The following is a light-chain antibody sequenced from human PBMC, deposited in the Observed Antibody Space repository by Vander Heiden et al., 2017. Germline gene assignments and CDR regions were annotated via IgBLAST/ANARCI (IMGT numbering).Light chain of an antibody. Sequence: DIQMTQSPSTLSASVGDRVTITCRASQSISSWLAWYQQKPGKAPKLLIYKASSLESGVPSRFSGSGSGTEFTLTISSLQPDDFATYYCQQYNSYLMYNVGQGTKLEIK. J-gene: IGKJ2*01. V-gene: IGKV1-5*03. CDR2: KAS. CDR1: QSISSW. CDR3: QQYNSYLMYN.